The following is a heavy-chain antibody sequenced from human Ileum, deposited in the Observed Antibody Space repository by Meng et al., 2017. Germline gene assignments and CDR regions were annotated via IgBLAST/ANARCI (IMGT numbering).Heavy chain of an antibody. D-gene: IGHD3-22*01. Sequence: GGSLRLSCAASGFTVSSNYMSWVRQAPGKGLEWVSVIYSGGSTYYADSLEGRFTISRDNSRNTLYLQMSSLRADDTAVYYCVREQYESRGHWGQGTLVTVSS. CDR1: GFTVSSNY. V-gene: IGHV3-53*01. CDR3: VREQYESRGH. CDR2: IYSGGST. J-gene: IGHJ4*02.